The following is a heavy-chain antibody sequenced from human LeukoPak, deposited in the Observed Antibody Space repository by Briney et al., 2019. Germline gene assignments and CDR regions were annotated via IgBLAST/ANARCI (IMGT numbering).Heavy chain of an antibody. Sequence: KSGGSLRLSCAASGFTFSSYSMNWVRQAPGKGLEWVSSISSSSSYIYYADSVKGRFTISRDNAKNSLYLQMNSLRAEDTAVYYCARLAVAGYFDYWGQGTLVTVSS. J-gene: IGHJ4*02. CDR3: ARLAVAGYFDY. CDR1: GFTFSSYS. D-gene: IGHD6-19*01. V-gene: IGHV3-21*01. CDR2: ISSSSSYI.